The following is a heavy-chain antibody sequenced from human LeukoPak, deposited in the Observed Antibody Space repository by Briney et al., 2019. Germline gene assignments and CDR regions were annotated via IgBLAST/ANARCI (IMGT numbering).Heavy chain of an antibody. J-gene: IGHJ4*02. CDR3: ARWYYYDSSGYWYYFDY. V-gene: IGHV4-34*01. D-gene: IGHD3-22*01. Sequence: SETLSLTCAVYGGSFSGYYWSWIRQPPGKGLEWIGEISHSGSTNYNPSLKSRVTISVDTSKNKYSLKLSSVTAADTAVYYCARWYYYDSSGYWYYFDYWGQGTLVTVSS. CDR1: GGSFSGYY. CDR2: ISHSGST.